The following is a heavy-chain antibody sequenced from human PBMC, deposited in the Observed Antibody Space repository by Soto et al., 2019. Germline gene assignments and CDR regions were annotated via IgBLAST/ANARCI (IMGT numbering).Heavy chain of an antibody. V-gene: IGHV1-18*01. CDR2: ISGYNGNT. J-gene: IGHJ6*02. CDR1: GYSFTTYG. Sequence: QVQLVQSRGEVKKPGASVKVSCKTSGYSFTTYGISWARQAPGQGLEWMGWISGYNGNTNYAQNLQGRVTMTTDTATSTAYMELRSLRSDDTAVYYCAREGPAPYYYYGMDVWGQGSTVTVSS. CDR3: AREGPAPYYYYGMDV.